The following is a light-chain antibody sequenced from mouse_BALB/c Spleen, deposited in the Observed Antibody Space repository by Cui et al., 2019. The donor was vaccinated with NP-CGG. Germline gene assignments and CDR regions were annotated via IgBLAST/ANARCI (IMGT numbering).Light chain of an antibody. V-gene: IGLV1*01. CDR2: GTN. Sequence: VLTQDTALPTSPGETVTLTCRSSTGAVTTSNYANWVQEKPDHLFTGLIGGTNNRAPGVPARFSGSLIGDKAALTITGAQTEDEAIYFCALWYSNHWVFGGGTKLTVL. J-gene: IGLJ1*01. CDR1: TGAVTTSNY. CDR3: ALWYSNHWV.